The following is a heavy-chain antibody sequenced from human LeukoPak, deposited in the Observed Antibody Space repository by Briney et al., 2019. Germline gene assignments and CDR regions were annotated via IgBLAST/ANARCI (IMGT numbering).Heavy chain of an antibody. CDR1: GYTFTSYG. CDR2: ISAYNGNT. J-gene: IGHJ6*03. Sequence: GASVKVSCKASGYTFTSYGISWVRQAPGQGLEWMGWISAYNGNTNYAQKLQGRVTMTTDTSTSTAYMELRSLRSDDTAVYYCARVVVVVPAAIPIWVYYYYYYMDVWGKGTTVTISS. CDR3: ARVVVVVPAAIPIWVYYYYYYMDV. V-gene: IGHV1-18*01. D-gene: IGHD2-2*01.